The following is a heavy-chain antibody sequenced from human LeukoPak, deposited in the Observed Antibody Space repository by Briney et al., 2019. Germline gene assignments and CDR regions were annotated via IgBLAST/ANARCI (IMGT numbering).Heavy chain of an antibody. Sequence: PSETLSLTCAVSGISISTYYWSWIRQPAGKGLEWIGRIYTSGNTNYKPSLKSRLTISVDKSKNHLSLKLSSLTAADTAFYYCAGGPSRTAFDDWGHGTMVTVSS. J-gene: IGHJ4*01. CDR2: IYTSGNT. D-gene: IGHD1-1*01. V-gene: IGHV4-4*07. CDR3: AGGPSRTAFDD. CDR1: GISISTYY.